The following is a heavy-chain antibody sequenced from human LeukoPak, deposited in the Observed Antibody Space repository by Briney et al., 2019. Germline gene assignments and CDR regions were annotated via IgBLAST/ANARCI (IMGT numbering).Heavy chain of an antibody. Sequence: GASVKVSCKASEHTFTGYYLHWVRQAPGQGLEWMGWINPNSGGTSYAQQFQDRVTMTRDTSISTAYMELSRLRSDDTAVYYCARGRDIETPTHSTVPIYDYWGQGTLITVSS. J-gene: IGHJ4*02. CDR2: INPNSGGT. D-gene: IGHD5-24*01. V-gene: IGHV1-2*02. CDR1: EHTFTGYY. CDR3: ARGRDIETPTHSTVPIYDY.